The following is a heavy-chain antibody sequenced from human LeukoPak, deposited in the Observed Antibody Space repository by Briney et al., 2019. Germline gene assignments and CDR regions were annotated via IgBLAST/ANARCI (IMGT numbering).Heavy chain of an antibody. V-gene: IGHV1-2*02. CDR2: INPNSGGT. CDR3: ARPHSYGSTYFDC. Sequence: ASVKVSCKASGYTFTGYYMHWVRQAPGQGLEWMGWINPNSGGTHYAQKFQGRVTMTRDTSISTAYMELSWLRSDDTAVYYCARPHSYGSTYFDCWGQGTLVTVSS. CDR1: GYTFTGYY. J-gene: IGHJ4*02. D-gene: IGHD4-17*01.